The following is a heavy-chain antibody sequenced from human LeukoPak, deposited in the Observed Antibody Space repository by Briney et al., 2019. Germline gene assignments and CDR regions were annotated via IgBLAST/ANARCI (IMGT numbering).Heavy chain of an antibody. V-gene: IGHV4-4*02. CDR3: ARVDYYDSSGYSD. Sequence: PSETLSLTCAVSGGSISSSNWWSWIRQPPGKGLEWIGEIYHSGSTNYNPSLKSRVTISVDKSKTQFSLKLSSVTAADTAVYYCARVDYYDSSGYSDWGQGTLVTVSS. CDR2: IYHSGST. CDR1: GGSISSSNW. J-gene: IGHJ4*02. D-gene: IGHD3-22*01.